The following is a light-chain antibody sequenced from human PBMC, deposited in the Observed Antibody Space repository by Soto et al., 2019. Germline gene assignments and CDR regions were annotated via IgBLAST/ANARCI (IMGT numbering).Light chain of an antibody. CDR2: DVS. J-gene: IGLJ1*01. V-gene: IGLV2-11*01. CDR1: SSDVGGYNY. CDR3: CSYAGSFYV. Sequence: QSALTQPRSVSGSPGQSVTISCTGTSSDVGGYNYVSWYQQHPGKAPKLMIYDVSERPSGVPDRFYGSKSGNTASLTISGLQAEDEADYYCCSYAGSFYVFGTGTKVTVL.